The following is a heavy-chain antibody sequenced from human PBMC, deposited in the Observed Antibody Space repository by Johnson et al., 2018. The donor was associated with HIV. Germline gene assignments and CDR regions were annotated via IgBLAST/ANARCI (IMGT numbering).Heavy chain of an antibody. Sequence: VQLVESGGGVVQPGRSLRLSCAASGFTFSSYAMHWVRQAPGKGLEWVSVIYSGGSTYYADSVKGRFTISRDSSKNTLYLQMNSLRAEDTAVYYCAKDLLTLDAFDIWGQGTMVTVSS. J-gene: IGHJ3*02. CDR1: GFTFSSYA. CDR2: IYSGGST. CDR3: AKDLLTLDAFDI. V-gene: IGHV3-NL1*01.